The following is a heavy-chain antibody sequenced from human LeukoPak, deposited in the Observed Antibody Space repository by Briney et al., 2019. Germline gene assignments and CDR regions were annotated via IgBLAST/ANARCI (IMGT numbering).Heavy chain of an antibody. CDR3: AARPTSAAVAPSDF. CDR1: GLTPSSCG. V-gene: IGHV3-23*01. CDR2: ISGSGDGT. D-gene: IGHD6-19*01. Sequence: GGSLRLSCAASGLTPSSCGMSWVRQAPGKGLEWVSAISGSGDGTYYADSVKGRFTISRDNSKSMLYLEMNSLRAEDTATYYCAARPTSAAVAPSDFWGQGTLVTVSS. J-gene: IGHJ4*02.